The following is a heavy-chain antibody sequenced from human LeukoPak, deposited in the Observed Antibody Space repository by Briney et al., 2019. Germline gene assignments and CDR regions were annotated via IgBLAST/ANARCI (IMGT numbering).Heavy chain of an antibody. J-gene: IGHJ4*02. Sequence: GGSLRLSCAASGFTFSSYAMSWVRQAPGRGPEWVSAISHSGGTKYYADSVKGRFTISRDNSKNTLYLQMNSLRAEDTAVYYCARGPSGYHNTGGQGTLVTVSS. CDR3: ARGPSGYHNT. CDR1: GFTFSSYA. CDR2: ISHSGGTK. D-gene: IGHD5-12*01. V-gene: IGHV3-23*01.